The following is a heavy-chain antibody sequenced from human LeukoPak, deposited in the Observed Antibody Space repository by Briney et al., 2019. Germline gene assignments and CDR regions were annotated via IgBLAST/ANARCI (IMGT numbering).Heavy chain of an antibody. CDR1: GYSISSGYY. J-gene: IGHJ4*02. CDR2: IYHSGST. Sequence: SETLSLTCAVSGYSISSGYYWGWIRQPPGKGLEWIGSIYHSGSTYYNLSLKSRVTISVDTSKNQFSLKLSSVTAADTAVYYCASHLYSYGYYFDYWGQGTLVTVSS. D-gene: IGHD5-18*01. CDR3: ASHLYSYGYYFDY. V-gene: IGHV4-38-2*01.